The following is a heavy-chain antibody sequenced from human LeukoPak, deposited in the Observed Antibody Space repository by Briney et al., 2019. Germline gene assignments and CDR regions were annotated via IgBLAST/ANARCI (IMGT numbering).Heavy chain of an antibody. CDR3: ARHIPSSYGSGDAFDI. Sequence: GESLKISCKGSGYSFTSYWIGWVRQMPGKGLEWMGIIYPGDSDTRYSPSFQGQVTISADKSISTAYLQWSSLKASDTAMYYCARHIPSSYGSGDAFDIWGQGTMVTVSS. D-gene: IGHD3-10*01. J-gene: IGHJ3*02. V-gene: IGHV5-51*01. CDR2: IYPGDSDT. CDR1: GYSFTSYW.